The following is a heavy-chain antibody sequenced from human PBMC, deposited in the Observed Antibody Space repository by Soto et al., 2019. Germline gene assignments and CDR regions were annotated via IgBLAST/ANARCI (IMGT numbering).Heavy chain of an antibody. D-gene: IGHD1-26*01. CDR1: GFTFINYC. CDR3: ARDMWGQGMDV. J-gene: IGHJ6*02. CDR2: VCGSENI. Sequence: EMQLVESGGDLVKPGGSLRPSCPASGFTFINYCMNWLRQPPGKGLEWVSRVCGSENIHYGDSVKARFTISRDNAKNSLFLQMNSLRANDTAMYYCARDMWGQGMDVWGQGTTVTVSS. V-gene: IGHV3-21*01.